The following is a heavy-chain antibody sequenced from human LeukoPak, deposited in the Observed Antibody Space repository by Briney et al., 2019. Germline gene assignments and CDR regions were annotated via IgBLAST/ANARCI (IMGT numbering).Heavy chain of an antibody. V-gene: IGHV4-4*07. CDR2: IYTSGST. J-gene: IGHJ5*02. CDR1: GGSISSYY. D-gene: IGHD2-2*01. Sequence: PSEALSLTCTVSGGSISSYYWSWIRQPAGKGLEWIGRIYTSGSTNYNPSLKSRVTMSVDTSKNQFSLKLSSVTAADTAVYYCARGWYQLLWRPNPRNWFDPWGQGTLVTVSS. CDR3: ARGWYQLLWRPNPRNWFDP.